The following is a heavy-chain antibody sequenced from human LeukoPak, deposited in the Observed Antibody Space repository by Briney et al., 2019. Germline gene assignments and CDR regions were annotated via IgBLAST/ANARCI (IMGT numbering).Heavy chain of an antibody. J-gene: IGHJ4*02. V-gene: IGHV5-51*01. CDR3: ARQFRDSSGYYSYYFDY. CDR1: GYRFTTYW. Sequence: GESLKISFKGSGYRFTTYWIGWVRPMPGKGLEWMGTIYPGDSDTRYSPSFQGQVTISADKSISTAYLQWSSLKASDTAMYYCARQFRDSSGYYSYYFDYWGQGTLVTVSS. D-gene: IGHD3-22*01. CDR2: IYPGDSDT.